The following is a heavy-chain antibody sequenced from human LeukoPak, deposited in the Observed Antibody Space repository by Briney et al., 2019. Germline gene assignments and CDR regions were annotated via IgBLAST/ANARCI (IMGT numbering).Heavy chain of an antibody. CDR2: ISAYNCNT. D-gene: IGHD1-26*01. J-gene: IGHJ3*02. V-gene: IGHV1-18*01. Sequence: ASVKVSCKASGYTFTSYGISWVRQAHGQGLEWMGWISAYNCNTNYAQKLQGRVTMTTDTSTSTAYMELRSLRSDDTAVYYCARGGSYSSLDAFDIWGQGTMVTVSS. CDR1: GYTFTSYG. CDR3: ARGGSYSSLDAFDI.